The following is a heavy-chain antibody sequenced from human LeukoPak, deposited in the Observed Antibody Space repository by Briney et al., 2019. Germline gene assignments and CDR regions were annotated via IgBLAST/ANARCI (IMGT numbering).Heavy chain of an antibody. D-gene: IGHD2-21*02. V-gene: IGHV4-39*07. CDR1: GGSISSSYSY. CDR3: ARVGIVVVTAVYFDY. CDR2: IYYSGST. J-gene: IGHJ4*02. Sequence: SETLSLTCTVSGGSISSSYSYWGWIRQPPGKGLEWIGNIYYSGSTYYNPSLKSRVTISVDTSKNQFSLKLSSVTAADTAVYYCARVGIVVVTAVYFDYWGQGTLVTVSS.